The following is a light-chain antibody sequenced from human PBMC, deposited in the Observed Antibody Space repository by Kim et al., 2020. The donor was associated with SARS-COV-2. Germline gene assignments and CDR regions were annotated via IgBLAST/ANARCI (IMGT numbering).Light chain of an antibody. J-gene: IGKJ4*01. Sequence: EIVMTQSPVTLSVSPGERATLSCGASQTIYNSLAWYQQKLGQAPRVVIYDASTRASGVPDRFSGRGSGSEFTLTIDSLQSEDLAVYYCQQYRDWPLTFGGGTKVDIK. CDR2: DAS. CDR3: QQYRDWPLT. CDR1: QTIYNS. V-gene: IGKV3-15*01.